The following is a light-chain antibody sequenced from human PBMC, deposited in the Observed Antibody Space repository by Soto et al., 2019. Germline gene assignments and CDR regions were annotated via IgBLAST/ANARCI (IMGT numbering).Light chain of an antibody. CDR3: CSYAHGSIYV. Sequence: QSVLTQPASVSGPPGQSITISCTGTGGDIAFYNYVSWYQQHPGKAPKLLIYGVANRPSGVSARFSGSKSGSTASLTISGLQAEDEADYYCCSYAHGSIYVFGTGTKVTVL. V-gene: IGLV2-14*01. CDR1: GGDIAFYNY. J-gene: IGLJ1*01. CDR2: GVA.